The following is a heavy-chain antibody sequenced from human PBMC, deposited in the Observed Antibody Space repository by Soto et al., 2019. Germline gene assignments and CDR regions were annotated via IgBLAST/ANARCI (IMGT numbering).Heavy chain of an antibody. J-gene: IGHJ6*02. CDR3: ARDFGIVATRFCCGMEV. V-gene: IGHV3-30-3*01. CDR1: GFTFSSYA. Sequence: PGGSLRLSCAASGFTFSSYAMHWVRQAPGKGLEWVAVISYDGSNKYYADSVKGRFTISRDNSKNTLYLQMNSLRAEDTAVYYCARDFGIVATRFCCGMEVWGQGTTVTVSS. CDR2: ISYDGSNK. D-gene: IGHD5-12*01.